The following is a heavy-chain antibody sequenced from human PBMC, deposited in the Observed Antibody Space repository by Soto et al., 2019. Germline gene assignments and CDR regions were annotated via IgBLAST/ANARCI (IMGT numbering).Heavy chain of an antibody. CDR2: ISSSGSTI. CDR1: GFTLRSYE. CDR3: ARGSLFGSYYGDY. Sequence: EVQLVDSGGGLVQPGGSLRLSCAASGFTLRSYEMNWVRQAPGKGLEWVSYISSSGSTIYYADSVKGRFTISRDNAKNSLYLQMNSLRAEDTAVYFCARGSLFGSYYGDYWGQGTLVTVSS. J-gene: IGHJ4*02. V-gene: IGHV3-48*03. D-gene: IGHD3-10*01.